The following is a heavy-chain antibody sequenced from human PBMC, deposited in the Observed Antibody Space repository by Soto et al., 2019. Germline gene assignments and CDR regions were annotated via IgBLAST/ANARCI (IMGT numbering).Heavy chain of an antibody. D-gene: IGHD6-19*01. J-gene: IGHJ4*02. V-gene: IGHV3-7*05. CDR1: GFTLRNSR. CDR3: AGTPPGIAVANTFRDYYFAY. Sequence: GGSLRLSCAASGFTLRNSRMSWVRQAPGKGLEWVANIKQDGSDTYYVDSVKGRFTISRDNSKNTLYLQMNSLGVEDTAVYYCAGTPPGIAVANTFRDYYFAYWGQGTLVTV. CDR2: IKQDGSDT.